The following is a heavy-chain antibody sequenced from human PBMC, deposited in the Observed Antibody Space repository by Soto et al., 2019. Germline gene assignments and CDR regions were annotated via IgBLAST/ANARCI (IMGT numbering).Heavy chain of an antibody. J-gene: IGHJ4*02. D-gene: IGHD6-13*01. V-gene: IGHV3-23*01. CDR3: AKDQEGIAAAGTVFDY. CDR1: GFTFSSYA. CDR2: ISGSGGST. Sequence: GGSLRLSCAASGFTFSSYAMSWVRQAPGKGLEWVSAISGSGGSTYYADSVKGRFTISRDNSKNTLYLQMNSLRAEDTAVYYCAKDQEGIAAAGTVFDYWGQGTLVTVSS.